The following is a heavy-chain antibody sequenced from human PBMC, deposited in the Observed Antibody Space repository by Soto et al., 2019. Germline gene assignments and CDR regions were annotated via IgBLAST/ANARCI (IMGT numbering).Heavy chain of an antibody. CDR3: VRGDYGDYSHWFDP. Sequence: QVQLVQSGAEVKKPGASVRVSCKASGYTFTKFDINWVRQATGQGLEWMGWMNPNSGNTGYAQKFQGRVTMTRNTSITTAYMELSNLRSEDTAVYYCVRGDYGDYSHWFDPWGQGTLVTVSS. V-gene: IGHV1-8*01. D-gene: IGHD4-17*01. CDR2: MNPNSGNT. J-gene: IGHJ5*02. CDR1: GYTFTKFD.